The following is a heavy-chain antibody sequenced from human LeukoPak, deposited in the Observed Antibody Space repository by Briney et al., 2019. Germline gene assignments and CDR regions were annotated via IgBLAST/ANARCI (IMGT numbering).Heavy chain of an antibody. CDR3: ARGKGRGYNHTHLDY. CDR1: GFTYSTHA. CDR2: ITGSGDST. V-gene: IGHV3-23*01. Sequence: GGSLRLSCAASGFTYSTHAMTWVRQAPGKGLEWVSGITGSGDSTYYADSVKGRFTISRDNSENTLFLQMNSLRAEDTAVYHCARGKGRGYNHTHLDYWGQGTLVTVSS. J-gene: IGHJ4*02. D-gene: IGHD5-18*01.